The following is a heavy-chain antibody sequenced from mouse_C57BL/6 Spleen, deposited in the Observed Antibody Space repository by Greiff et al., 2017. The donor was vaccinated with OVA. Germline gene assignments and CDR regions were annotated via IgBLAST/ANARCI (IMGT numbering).Heavy chain of an antibody. Sequence: EVQLVESGGGLVKPGGSLKLSCAASGFTFSSYAMSWVRQTPEKRLEWVATISDGGSYTYYPDNVKGRFTISRDNAKNNLYLQMSHLKSEDTAMYYCARAYGSRYYAMDYWGQGTSVTVSS. CDR2: ISDGGSYT. CDR1: GFTFSSYA. J-gene: IGHJ4*01. CDR3: ARAYGSRYYAMDY. D-gene: IGHD1-1*01. V-gene: IGHV5-4*01.